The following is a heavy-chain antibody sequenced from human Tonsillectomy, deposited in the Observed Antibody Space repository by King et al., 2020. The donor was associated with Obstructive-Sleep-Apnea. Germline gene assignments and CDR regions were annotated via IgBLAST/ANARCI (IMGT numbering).Heavy chain of an antibody. D-gene: IGHD5-12*01. J-gene: IGHJ4*02. CDR1: GFTFSSYW. Sequence: VQLVESGGGLVQPGGSLRLSCAASGFTFSSYWMSWVRQAPGKGLEWVANIKQDGSEKFYVDSVKGRFTISRDNAKNSLYLQMNSLRAEDTAVYYCAREFIVATLRYFDYWGQGTLVTVSS. V-gene: IGHV3-7*03. CDR3: AREFIVATLRYFDY. CDR2: IKQDGSEK.